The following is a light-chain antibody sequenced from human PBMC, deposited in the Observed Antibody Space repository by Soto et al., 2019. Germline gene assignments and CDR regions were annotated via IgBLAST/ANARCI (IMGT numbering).Light chain of an antibody. V-gene: IGKV1-5*03. CDR3: QQYNTYSWT. CDR2: EAS. Sequence: DIQMTQSPSTLSASVGDRVTITCRASQNINNWLAWYQQKPGKAPNLLIYEASNLESGVPSRFGGSRSGTEFTLTIRSLQPEEFATYYCQQYNTYSWTFGQGTKVDIK. J-gene: IGKJ1*01. CDR1: QNINNW.